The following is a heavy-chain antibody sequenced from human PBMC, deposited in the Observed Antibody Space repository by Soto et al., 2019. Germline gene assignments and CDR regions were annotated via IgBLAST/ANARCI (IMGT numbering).Heavy chain of an antibody. J-gene: IGHJ6*02. CDR3: AKDRIGYSYGHRRHYYYYGMDV. Sequence: PGGSLRLSCAASGFTFSSYGMHWVRQAPGKGLEWVAVISYDGSNKYYADSVKGRFTISRDNSKNTLYLQMNSLRAEDTAVYYCAKDRIGYSYGHRRHYYYYGMDVWGQGTTVTVSS. V-gene: IGHV3-30*18. CDR1: GFTFSSYG. D-gene: IGHD5-18*01. CDR2: ISYDGSNK.